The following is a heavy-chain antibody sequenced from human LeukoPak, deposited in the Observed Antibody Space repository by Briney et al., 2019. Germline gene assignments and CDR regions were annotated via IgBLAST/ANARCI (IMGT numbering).Heavy chain of an antibody. V-gene: IGHV4-59*01. CDR2: ICYSGST. D-gene: IGHD6-6*01. Sequence: TSETLSLTCTVSGGSISSYYWSWIRQPPGKGLEWVGYICYSGSTNYNPSLKSRVTISVDTSKNQFSLKLSSVTAADTAVYYCARDSSSLVDYYYYGMDVWGQGTTVTVSS. CDR3: ARDSSSLVDYYYYGMDV. CDR1: GGSISSYY. J-gene: IGHJ6*02.